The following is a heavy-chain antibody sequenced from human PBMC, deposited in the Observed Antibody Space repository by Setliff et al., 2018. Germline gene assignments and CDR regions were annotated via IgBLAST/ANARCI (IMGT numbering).Heavy chain of an antibody. D-gene: IGHD1-1*01. CDR2: INHSGST. J-gene: IGHJ4*02. V-gene: IGHV4-34*01. CDR1: GGSFSGYY. Sequence: LSLTCAVYGGSFSGYYWGWIRRPPGKGLEWIGEINHSGSTNYNPSLKSRVTISVDTSKNQFSLRLNSVTASDTAVYYCARTGTYRYFDYWGQGALVTVSS. CDR3: ARTGTYRYFDY.